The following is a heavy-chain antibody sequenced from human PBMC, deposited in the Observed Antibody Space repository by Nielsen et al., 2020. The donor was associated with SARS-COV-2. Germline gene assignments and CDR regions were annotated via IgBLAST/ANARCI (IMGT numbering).Heavy chain of an antibody. Sequence: WIRQPPGKGLEWVSYIRTSSSPKYYADSVKGRFIISRDNAKNSLYLQMNSLGAEDTAVYYCARCAYYYDSSGYPHPTLFDYWGQGTLVTVSS. J-gene: IGHJ4*02. CDR2: IRTSSSPK. V-gene: IGHV3-48*03. CDR3: ARCAYYYDSSGYPHPTLFDY. D-gene: IGHD3-22*01.